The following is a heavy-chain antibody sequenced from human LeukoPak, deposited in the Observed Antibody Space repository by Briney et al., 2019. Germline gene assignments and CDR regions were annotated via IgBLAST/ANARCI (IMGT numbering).Heavy chain of an antibody. D-gene: IGHD1-1*01. V-gene: IGHV3-23*01. Sequence: GTSLRLSCTASGFMFRNYGMHWVHQAPGKGLEWVSAISGSGGSTYHADSVKGRFTISRDNSKNTLYLQMKSLRAEDTAVYYCAKDGYGTHDYWGQGTLVTVSS. CDR3: AKDGYGTHDY. CDR1: GFMFRNYG. CDR2: ISGSGGST. J-gene: IGHJ4*02.